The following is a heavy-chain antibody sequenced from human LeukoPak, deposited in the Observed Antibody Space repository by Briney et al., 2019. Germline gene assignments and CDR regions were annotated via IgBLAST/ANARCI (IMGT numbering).Heavy chain of an antibody. J-gene: IGHJ4*02. D-gene: IGHD3-22*01. CDR1: GFTVSSNY. CDR2: IYSGGST. Sequence: GGSLRLSCAASGFTVSSNYMSWVRQAPGKGLERGSVIYSGGSTYYADSGKGRFTISRDNSKNTLYLQMNSLRAEDTAVYYCASWGYYDSSGYYQIDYWGQGTLVTVSS. V-gene: IGHV3-66*02. CDR3: ASWGYYDSSGYYQIDY.